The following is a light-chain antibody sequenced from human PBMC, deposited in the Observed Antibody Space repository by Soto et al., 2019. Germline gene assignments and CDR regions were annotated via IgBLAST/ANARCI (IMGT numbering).Light chain of an antibody. CDR3: CSYAGSNNLV. J-gene: IGLJ2*01. V-gene: IGLV2-8*01. Sequence: QSALTQPPSASGSPGQSVTISCTGTSSDVGGYKYVSWYQQHPGKAPKLMIFEVSKRPSGVPDRFSGSKSGSTASLTVSGLQAEDEADYYCCSYAGSNNLVFGGGTKLTVL. CDR1: SSDVGGYKY. CDR2: EVS.